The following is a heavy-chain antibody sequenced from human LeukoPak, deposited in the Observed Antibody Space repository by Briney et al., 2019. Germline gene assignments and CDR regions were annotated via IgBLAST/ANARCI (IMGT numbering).Heavy chain of an antibody. V-gene: IGHV3-53*01. CDR2: IYSGGST. J-gene: IGHJ4*02. Sequence: GGSLRLSCAASGFTVSSNYRSWVRQAPGKGLEWVSVIYSGGSTYYADSVKGRFTISRDNSKNTLYLQMNSLRAEDTAVYYCARAGGSSWFLFDYWGQGTLVTVSS. D-gene: IGHD6-13*01. CDR3: ARAGGSSWFLFDY. CDR1: GFTVSSNY.